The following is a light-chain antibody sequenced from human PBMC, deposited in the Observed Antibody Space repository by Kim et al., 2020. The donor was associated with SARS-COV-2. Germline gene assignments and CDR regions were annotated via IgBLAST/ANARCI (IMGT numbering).Light chain of an antibody. CDR3: QSYDSSLSGSV. J-gene: IGLJ3*02. CDR1: TSNIGAGSV. CDR2: GNS. Sequence: QRVTISCPGSTSNIGAGSVVHWYQQLPGTAPKLLIYGNSNRPSGVPDRFSGSKSGTSASLAITGLQAEDEADYYCQSYDSSLSGSVFGGGTQLTVL. V-gene: IGLV1-40*01.